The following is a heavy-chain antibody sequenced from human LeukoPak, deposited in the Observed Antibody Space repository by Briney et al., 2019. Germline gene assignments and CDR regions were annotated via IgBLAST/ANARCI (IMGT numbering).Heavy chain of an antibody. D-gene: IGHD6-13*01. CDR1: GFTFRTYG. J-gene: IGHJ4*02. CDR2: IRNDGTIK. CDR3: AKTASSSWGYFDY. V-gene: IGHV3-30*02. Sequence: GGSLRLSCAASGFTFRTYGMHWVRQAPGKGLEGVAFIRNDGTIKYYADSVKGRFTISRDNSKNTLYLQMNSLRAEDTAVYYCAKTASSSWGYFDYWGQGTLVTVSS.